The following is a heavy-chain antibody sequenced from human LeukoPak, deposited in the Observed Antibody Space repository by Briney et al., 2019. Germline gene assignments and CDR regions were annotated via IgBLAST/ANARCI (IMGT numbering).Heavy chain of an antibody. V-gene: IGHV3-33*08. CDR1: GFIFSDYW. CDR3: AKRLSASDWFEVDY. D-gene: IGHD3-9*01. Sequence: GGSLRLSCAASGFIFSDYWMHWVRQAPGKGLEWVAIIWYDGSNKYYADSVKGRFTISRDNSKNTVHLQMNSLRAEDTAVYYCAKRLSASDWFEVDYWGQGTLVTVSS. CDR2: IWYDGSNK. J-gene: IGHJ4*02.